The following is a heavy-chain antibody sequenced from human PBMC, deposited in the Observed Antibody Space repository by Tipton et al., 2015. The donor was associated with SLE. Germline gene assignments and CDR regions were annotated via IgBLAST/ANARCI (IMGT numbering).Heavy chain of an antibody. CDR3: ARAMAWTGDPLHFDY. D-gene: IGHD3/OR15-3a*01. Sequence: TLSLTCTVSGGSISSYYWSWIRQPAGKGLEWIGRIYTRGSTNYNPSLKNRVTMSVDTSKNQFSLKLSSVTAADTAVYYCARAMAWTGDPLHFDYWGQGSLVTVSS. CDR1: GGSISSYY. CDR2: IYTRGST. V-gene: IGHV4-4*07. J-gene: IGHJ4*02.